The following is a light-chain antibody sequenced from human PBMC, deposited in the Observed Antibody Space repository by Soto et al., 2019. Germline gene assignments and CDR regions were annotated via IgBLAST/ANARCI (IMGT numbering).Light chain of an antibody. V-gene: IGLV2-23*02. J-gene: IGLJ3*02. CDR1: SSDVGTYNL. CDR3: CSYAGSSTLWL. Sequence: HSALTQPASVSGSPGQSITISCTGSSSDVGTYNLVSWYQHHPGEAPKLMIYEVSKRPSGVSNRFSGSKSDNTASLTISGLQAEDEADYYCCSYAGSSTLWLFGGGTKLTVL. CDR2: EVS.